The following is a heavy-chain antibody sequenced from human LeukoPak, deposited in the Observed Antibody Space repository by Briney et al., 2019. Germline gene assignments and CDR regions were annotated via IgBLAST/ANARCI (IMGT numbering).Heavy chain of an antibody. Sequence: GGSLRLSCAASGFTVSSNYMSWVRQAPGKGLEWVSVIYSGGSTYYADSVKGRFTISRDNSKNTLYLQMNSLRAEDTAVYYCAKDSIFQGTAYYWGQGTLVTVSS. CDR3: AKDSIFQGTAYY. CDR2: IYSGGST. D-gene: IGHD3-3*01. V-gene: IGHV3-53*01. J-gene: IGHJ4*02. CDR1: GFTVSSNY.